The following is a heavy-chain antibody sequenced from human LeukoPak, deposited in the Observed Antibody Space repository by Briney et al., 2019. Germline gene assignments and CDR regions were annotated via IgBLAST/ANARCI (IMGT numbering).Heavy chain of an antibody. CDR2: INHSGST. J-gene: IGHJ4*02. V-gene: IGHV4-34*01. CDR1: GGSFSGYY. D-gene: IGHD5-18*01. Sequence: PSETLSLTCAVYGGSFSGYYWSWIRQPPGKGLEWIGEINHSGSTNYNPSLKSRVTISVDTSKNQFSLKLSSVTAADTAVYYCARGGFGYRYSYGRSYLDYWGQGTLVTVSS. CDR3: ARGGFGYRYSYGRSYLDY.